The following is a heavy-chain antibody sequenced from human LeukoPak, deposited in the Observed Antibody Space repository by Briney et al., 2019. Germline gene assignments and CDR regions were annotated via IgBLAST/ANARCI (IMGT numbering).Heavy chain of an antibody. Sequence: GGSLRLSCAASGFTFSSYWMHWVRQAPGKGLVWVSRINTDGSSTSYADSVKGRFTISRDNAKNTLYLQMNSLRAEDTAVYYCARASLSGVWSAFDIWGQGTMVTVSS. CDR3: ARASLSGVWSAFDI. D-gene: IGHD6-13*01. J-gene: IGHJ3*02. CDR1: GFTFSSYW. V-gene: IGHV3-74*01. CDR2: INTDGSST.